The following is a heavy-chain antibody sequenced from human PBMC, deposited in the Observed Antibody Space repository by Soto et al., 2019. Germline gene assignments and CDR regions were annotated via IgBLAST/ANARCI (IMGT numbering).Heavy chain of an antibody. J-gene: IGHJ3*02. CDR3: ARGDCSGGSCPAGDAFDI. Sequence: GGSLRLSCAASGFTFSSYSMNWVRQAPGKRLEWVSSISSSSSYIYYADSVKGRFTISRDNAKNSLYLQMNSLRAEDTAVYYCARGDCSGGSCPAGDAFDIWGQGTMVTVSS. CDR1: GFTFSSYS. V-gene: IGHV3-21*01. D-gene: IGHD2-15*01. CDR2: ISSSSSYI.